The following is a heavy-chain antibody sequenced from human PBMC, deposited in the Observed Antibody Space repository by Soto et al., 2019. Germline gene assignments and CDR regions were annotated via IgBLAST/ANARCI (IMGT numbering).Heavy chain of an antibody. J-gene: IGHJ4*02. CDR2: IYYSGST. D-gene: IGHD3-3*01. CDR1: GGSISSYY. V-gene: IGHV4-59*01. CDR3: ARSGKYYDFWSALDY. Sequence: SETLSLTCTVSGGSISSYYWSWIRQPPGKGLEWIGYIYYSGSTNYNPSLKSQVTISVDTSKNQFSLKLSSVTAADTAVYYCARSGKYYDFWSALDYWGQGTLVTVSS.